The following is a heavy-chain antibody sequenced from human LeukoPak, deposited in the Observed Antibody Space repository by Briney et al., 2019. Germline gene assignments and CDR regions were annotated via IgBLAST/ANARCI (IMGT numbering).Heavy chain of an antibody. CDR2: ISYDGSNK. J-gene: IGHJ6*03. D-gene: IGHD1-26*01. CDR3: AKTPRVGYYYYYMDV. Sequence: GGSLRLSCAASGFTFSSYGMHWVRQAPGKGLEWVAVISYDGSNKYYADSVKGRFTISRDNSKNTLYLQMNSLRAEDTAVYYCAKTPRVGYYYYYMDVWGKGTTATVSS. V-gene: IGHV3-30*18. CDR1: GFTFSSYG.